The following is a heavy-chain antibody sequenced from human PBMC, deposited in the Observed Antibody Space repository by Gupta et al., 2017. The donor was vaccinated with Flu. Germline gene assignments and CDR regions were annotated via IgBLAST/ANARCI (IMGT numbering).Heavy chain of an antibody. V-gene: IGHV3-30*18. CDR2: ISHDGSNT. J-gene: IGHJ3*01. CDR1: GFTFRNHG. D-gene: IGHD4-17*01. CDR3: VKVPESATVTGIAFGL. Sequence: QGQLVESGGGVVQPGGSLRLSCATSGFTFRNHGMHWVRQAPGKGLEWMAVISHDGSNTYYADSVKGRFTISRDNFKNTLYLQMNSLRTDDTAVYSCVKVPESATVTGIAFGLWGQGTMVTVSS.